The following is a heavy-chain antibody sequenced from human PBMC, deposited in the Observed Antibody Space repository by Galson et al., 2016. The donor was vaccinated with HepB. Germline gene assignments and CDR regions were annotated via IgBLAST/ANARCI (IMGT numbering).Heavy chain of an antibody. V-gene: IGHV1-18*01. J-gene: IGHJ6*02. CDR1: GYTFSSHG. D-gene: IGHD6-13*01. Sequence: SVKVSCKASGYTFSSHGISWVRQAPGQGLEWMGWISADNGNTNYAQRLQGRVTMTTDTSTSTAYMELSSLTYEDTAAYYCARDAVAVAGTLHFYPYGMDVGGQGTTVTVS. CDR3: ARDAVAVAGTLHFYPYGMDV. CDR2: ISADNGNT.